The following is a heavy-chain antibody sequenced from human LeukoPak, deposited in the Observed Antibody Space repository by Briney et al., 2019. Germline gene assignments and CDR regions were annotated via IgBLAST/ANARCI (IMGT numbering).Heavy chain of an antibody. J-gene: IGHJ4*02. V-gene: IGHV3-23*01. D-gene: IGHD5-12*01. CDR1: GFTLINYA. Sequence: GGSLRLSCAASGFTLINYAMTWVRQAPGKGLEWVSAISGGGGSTYYIDSVKGRFTISRDNSKNTLYLQMNSLRAEDTALYYCAKASGYSGYDGFDYWGQGTLVTASS. CDR2: ISGGGGST. CDR3: AKASGYSGYDGFDY.